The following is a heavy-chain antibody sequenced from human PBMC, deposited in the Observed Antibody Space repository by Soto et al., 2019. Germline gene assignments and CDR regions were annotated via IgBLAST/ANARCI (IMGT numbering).Heavy chain of an antibody. CDR1: GGTFGSYA. CDR2: IIPILNSP. CDR3: AREAPYCTSATCPRFYDMDV. J-gene: IGHJ6*02. Sequence: QVQLVQSGAEVKKPGSSVKVSCTASGGTFGSYAITWVRRAPGQGLEWVGGIIPILNSPAYAQKFKARVVITADEITNTAYMELNSLRFDDTAVYYCAREAPYCTSATCPRFYDMDVWGQGTTVTVAS. V-gene: IGHV1-69*01. D-gene: IGHD2-2*01.